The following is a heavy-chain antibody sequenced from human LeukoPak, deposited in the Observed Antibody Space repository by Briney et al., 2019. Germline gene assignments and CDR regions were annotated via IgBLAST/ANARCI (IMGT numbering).Heavy chain of an antibody. CDR1: GYTFTGYY. CDR3: ATFSYSGSYRPDY. Sequence: ASVKVSCKASGYTFTGYYMHWVRQAPGQGLEWMGWINPNSGGTNYAQKFQGRVTMTRDTSISTACMELSRLRSDDTAVYYCATFSYSGSYRPDYWGQRTLVTVSS. J-gene: IGHJ4*02. V-gene: IGHV1-2*02. CDR2: INPNSGGT. D-gene: IGHD1-26*01.